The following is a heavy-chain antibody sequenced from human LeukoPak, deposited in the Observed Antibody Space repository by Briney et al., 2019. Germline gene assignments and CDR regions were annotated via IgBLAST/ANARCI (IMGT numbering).Heavy chain of an antibody. V-gene: IGHV3-7*01. J-gene: IGHJ4*02. Sequence: PGGSLRLSCAASGFTFTGYWMIWVRQAPGKGLEWVANIKQDGSDKHYVDSVKGRFTISRDNAKNSLDLQMNSLRAEDTAVYYCAREDWGPDYWGQGTLVTVSS. CDR2: IKQDGSDK. CDR3: AREDWGPDY. D-gene: IGHD7-27*01. CDR1: GFTFTGYW.